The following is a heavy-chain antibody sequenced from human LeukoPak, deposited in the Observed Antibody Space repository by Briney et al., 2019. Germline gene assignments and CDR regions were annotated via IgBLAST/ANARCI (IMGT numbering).Heavy chain of an antibody. CDR3: ARAPGPWTSLPNY. CDR1: GFTFSSYG. Sequence: PGGSLRLSCAASGFTFSSYGMHWVRRAPGKGLEWVAVISYDGSNKYYADSVKGRFTISRDNSKNTLYLQMNSLRAEDTAVYYCARAPGPWTSLPNYWGQGTLVTVSS. CDR2: ISYDGSNK. J-gene: IGHJ4*02. V-gene: IGHV3-30*03. D-gene: IGHD3/OR15-3a*01.